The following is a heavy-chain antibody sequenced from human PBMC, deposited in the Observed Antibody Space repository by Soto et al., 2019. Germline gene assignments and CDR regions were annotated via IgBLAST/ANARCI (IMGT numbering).Heavy chain of an antibody. Sequence: SETLSLTCSVSGGSSNSYYWSWIRQPPGKGLEWIGYLHCSGSTNYNPSLKSRVTISLDRTKNQFSLKLSSVTAADTAVYYCARQDTDYYHDSSGWYDYRGQGTLVTVSS. CDR2: LHCSGST. CDR3: ARQDTDYYHDSSGWYDY. J-gene: IGHJ4*02. CDR1: GGSSNSYY. V-gene: IGHV4-59*08. D-gene: IGHD3-22*01.